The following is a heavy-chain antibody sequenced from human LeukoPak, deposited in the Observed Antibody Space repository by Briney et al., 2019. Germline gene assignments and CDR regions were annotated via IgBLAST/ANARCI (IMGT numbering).Heavy chain of an antibody. Sequence: PSQTLSLTCTVSGGSISSSSYYWGWIRQPPGKGLEWIGSIYYSGSTYYNPSLKSRVTISVDTSKNQFSLKLSSVTGADTAVYYCARQRPIYFDYWGQGTLVTVSS. CDR2: IYYSGST. V-gene: IGHV4-39*01. CDR1: GGSISSSSYY. CDR3: ARQRPIYFDY. J-gene: IGHJ4*02.